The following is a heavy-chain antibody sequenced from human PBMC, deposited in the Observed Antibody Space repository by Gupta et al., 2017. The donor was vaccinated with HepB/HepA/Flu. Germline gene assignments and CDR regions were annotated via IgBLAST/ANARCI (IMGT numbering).Heavy chain of an antibody. CDR3: ARITTIFGVVKSYDY. CDR1: GGSFRVYS. D-gene: IGHD3-3*01. V-gene: IGHV4-34*01. J-gene: IGHJ4*02. CDR2: INHCGST. Sequence: QLQLQHWGAGLLKPSETLSLTCAVYGGSFRVYSWTLIRQPPGKGLELIGEINHCGSTNYNSSLKSRVTISVDTFKNQFSRKLSFVTAADTAVYYFARITTIFGVVKSYDYWGQGTLVTVSS.